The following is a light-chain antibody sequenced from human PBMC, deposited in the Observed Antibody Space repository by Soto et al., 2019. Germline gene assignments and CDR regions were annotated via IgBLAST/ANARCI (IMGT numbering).Light chain of an antibody. Sequence: QSALTQPPSASGSPGQSVTISCTGTSSDVGGYNFVSWYQQHPGKVPKLMVYEVNQRPSGVPDRFSGSKSGNTASLTVSGLQADDEADYYCTSYAGGNNVFGTGNKLTVL. V-gene: IGLV2-8*01. CDR1: SSDVGGYNF. CDR2: EVN. J-gene: IGLJ1*01. CDR3: TSYAGGNNV.